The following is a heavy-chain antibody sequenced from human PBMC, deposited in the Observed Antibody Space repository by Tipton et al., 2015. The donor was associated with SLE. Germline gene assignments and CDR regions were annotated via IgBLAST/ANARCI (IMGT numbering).Heavy chain of an antibody. CDR2: IHHSGTT. CDR3: ARDPNGGYGSFDY. J-gene: IGHJ4*02. CDR1: GGSISSGTYY. Sequence: TLSLTCTVSGGSISSGTYYWSWIRQPAGKGLEWIGSIHHSGTTYYTSSLKSRVTISLDTSKNQFSLKLSSVTAADTAVYYCARDPNGGYGSFDYWGLGALVTVSS. V-gene: IGHV4-39*07. D-gene: IGHD7-27*01.